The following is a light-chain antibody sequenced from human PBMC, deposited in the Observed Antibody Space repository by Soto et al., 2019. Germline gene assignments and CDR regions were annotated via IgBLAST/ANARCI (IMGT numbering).Light chain of an antibody. CDR2: TTS. V-gene: IGKV1-39*01. Sequence: DIQMTQSPSSLSASVGDRVTITCRTSQPISDYLNWYQQKPGKAPTLLIYTTSNLQSGVPSRFSGSGSATHFTLTISSRQPEDFATYYCQQHYNTPRTFGQGTKGEI. CDR3: QQHYNTPRT. CDR1: QPISDY. J-gene: IGKJ1*01.